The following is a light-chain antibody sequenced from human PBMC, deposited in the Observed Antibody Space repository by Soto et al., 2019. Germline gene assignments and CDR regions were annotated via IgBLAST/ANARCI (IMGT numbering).Light chain of an antibody. V-gene: IGKV1-5*01. CDR2: GAS. CDR1: QSISNW. J-gene: IGKJ2*01. Sequence: DIQMTQSPSTLSASVGDRVTITCRASQSISNWLAWYQQKPGKAPKLLISGASSLESGVPSRFSGSGSGTEFTLTISSLQPDDFATYYCQQYDSYSYTFGQGTKLEIE. CDR3: QQYDSYSYT.